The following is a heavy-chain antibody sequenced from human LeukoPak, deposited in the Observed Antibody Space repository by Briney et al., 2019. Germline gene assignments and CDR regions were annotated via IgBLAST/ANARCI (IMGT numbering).Heavy chain of an antibody. Sequence: PSETLSLTCAVYGGSFSGYYWSWIRQPPGKGLEWIGEINHSGSTNYNPSLKSRVTISVDTSKNQFSLKLSSVTAADTAVYYCAREPEYYYSSGHLDYWGQGTLVTVSS. V-gene: IGHV4-34*01. J-gene: IGHJ4*02. D-gene: IGHD3-22*01. CDR3: AREPEYYYSSGHLDY. CDR2: INHSGST. CDR1: GGSFSGYY.